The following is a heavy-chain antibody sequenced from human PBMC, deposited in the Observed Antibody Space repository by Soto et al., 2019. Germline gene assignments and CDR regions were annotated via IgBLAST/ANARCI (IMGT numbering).Heavy chain of an antibody. D-gene: IGHD2-21*01. J-gene: IGHJ4*02. CDR3: AKELAIASFITIDY. Sequence: GGSLRLSCTASGFTFTAYHMSWVRQAPGKGLEWVSAIESASDTHYADSVKGRFTISRDNSKNTLYLQMNSLRAEDTAIYYYAKELAIASFITIDYWGQGVLVTVSS. CDR2: IESASDT. CDR1: GFTFTAYH. V-gene: IGHV3-23*01.